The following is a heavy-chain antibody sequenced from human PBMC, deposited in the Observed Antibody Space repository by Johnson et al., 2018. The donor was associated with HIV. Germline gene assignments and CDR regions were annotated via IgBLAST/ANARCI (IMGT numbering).Heavy chain of an antibody. J-gene: IGHJ3*02. CDR2: INWDGGST. D-gene: IGHD6-19*01. Sequence: VQLVESGGGVVRPGGSLRLSFVASGFTFDDYGMSWVRQAPGKGLEWVSSINWDGGSTGYADSVKGRFTISRDNAKNSLYLQMNRLRAEDTALYYCAKVGLDEAFDIWGQGTMVTVSS. V-gene: IGHV3-20*03. CDR3: AKVGLDEAFDI. CDR1: GFTFDDYG.